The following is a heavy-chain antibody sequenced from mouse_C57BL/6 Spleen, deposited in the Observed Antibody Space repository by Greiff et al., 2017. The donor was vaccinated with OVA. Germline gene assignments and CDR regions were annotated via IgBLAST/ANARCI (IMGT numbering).Heavy chain of an antibody. CDR2: ISSGSSTI. CDR3: ARGSPYAMDY. Sequence: DVKLVESGGGLVKPGGSLKLSYAASGFTFSDYGMHWVRQAPEKGLEWVAYISSGSSTIYYADTVKGRFTISRDNAKNTLFLQMTSLRSEDTAMYYCARGSPYAMDYWGQGTSVTVSS. J-gene: IGHJ4*01. V-gene: IGHV5-17*01. CDR1: GFTFSDYG.